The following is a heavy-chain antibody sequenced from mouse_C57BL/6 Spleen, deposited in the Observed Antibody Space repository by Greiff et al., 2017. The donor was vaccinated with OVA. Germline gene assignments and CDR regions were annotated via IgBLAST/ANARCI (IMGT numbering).Heavy chain of an antibody. D-gene: IGHD2-3*01. CDR2: IDPETGGT. V-gene: IGHV1-15*01. CDR1: GYTFTDYE. J-gene: IGHJ1*03. CDR3: TRGGMGWYFDV. Sequence: QVQLKQSGAELVRPGASVTLSCKASGYTFTDYEMHWVKQTPVHGLEWIGAIDPETGGTAYNQKFKGKAILTADKSSSTAYMELRSLTSEDSAVYYCTRGGMGWYFDVWGTGTTVTVSS.